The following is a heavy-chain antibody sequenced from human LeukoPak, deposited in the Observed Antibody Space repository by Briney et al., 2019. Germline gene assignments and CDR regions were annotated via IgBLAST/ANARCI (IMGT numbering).Heavy chain of an antibody. Sequence: SETLSLTCDVFGGSFTDYFWTWIRQSPGKGLEWIGEINDYTANTNYNPSLNSRVSISLEKSKNQLSLELRSVTAADTAVYYCARGRIAKIVVVHSFHYGMDVWGQGTTVTVSS. J-gene: IGHJ6*02. CDR2: INDYTANT. V-gene: IGHV4-34*01. CDR1: GGSFTDYF. D-gene: IGHD3-22*01. CDR3: ARGRIAKIVVVHSFHYGMDV.